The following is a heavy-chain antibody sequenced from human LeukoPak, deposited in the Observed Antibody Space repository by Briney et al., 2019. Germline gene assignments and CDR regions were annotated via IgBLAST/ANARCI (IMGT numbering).Heavy chain of an antibody. Sequence: ASVKVSCKTSGYTFTSYHLHWVRQAPGQGLEWMGIINPSGGSTTYAQKFQGRVTMTTDTSTSTAYMELRSLRSDDTAVYYCARDEYYYDSSSLRYWGQGTLVTVSS. D-gene: IGHD3-22*01. CDR2: INPSGGST. V-gene: IGHV1-46*01. CDR3: ARDEYYYDSSSLRY. J-gene: IGHJ4*02. CDR1: GYTFTSYH.